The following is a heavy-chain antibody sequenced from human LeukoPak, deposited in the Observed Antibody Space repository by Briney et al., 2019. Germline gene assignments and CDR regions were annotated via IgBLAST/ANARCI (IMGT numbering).Heavy chain of an antibody. D-gene: IGHD2-8*01. V-gene: IGHV3-9*01. CDR2: ISWNSGSI. J-gene: IGHJ4*02. CDR3: ARDKIGVCTD. Sequence: PGRSLRLSCAASGFTFDDYAMHWVRQAPGKGLEWVSGISWNSGSIGYADSVKGRFTISRDNAKNSLYLQMNSLRAEDTALYHCARDKIGVCTDWGQGTLVTVSS. CDR1: GFTFDDYA.